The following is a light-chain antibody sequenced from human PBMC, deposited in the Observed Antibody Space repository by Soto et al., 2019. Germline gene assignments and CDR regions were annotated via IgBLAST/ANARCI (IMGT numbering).Light chain of an antibody. Sequence: EIVITQTPATLSVSPGERATLSCRASQSVSSNLAWYQQRPGQAPRLLIYGASTRATGIPARFSGSRSGTEFTLSISSLQSEEFAVYHCLQYENWPLTFGGGTKVEIK. J-gene: IGKJ4*01. V-gene: IGKV3-15*01. CDR1: QSVSSN. CDR3: LQYENWPLT. CDR2: GAS.